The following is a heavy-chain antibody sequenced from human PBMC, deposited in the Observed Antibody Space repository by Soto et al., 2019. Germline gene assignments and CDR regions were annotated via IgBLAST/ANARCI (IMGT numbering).Heavy chain of an antibody. V-gene: IGHV1-24*01. CDR2: FDPEHGET. D-gene: IGHD1-1*01. Sequence: QVELVQSGAELKKPGASVKVSCKVSGYRVNELSIHWVRQAPGKGLEWMGGFDPEHGETIYAQKFKGRVTMTEDTSADTAFMELSSLRSEDAAVYYCAMATFPNGFDVWGQGTEVSVSS. CDR3: AMATFPNGFDV. CDR1: GYRVNELS. J-gene: IGHJ3*01.